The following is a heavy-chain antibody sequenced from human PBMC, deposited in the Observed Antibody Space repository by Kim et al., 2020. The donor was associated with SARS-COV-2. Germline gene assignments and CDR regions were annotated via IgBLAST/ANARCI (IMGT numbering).Heavy chain of an antibody. V-gene: IGHV3-33*05. CDR1: GFTFNAYG. CDR2: IAYDGGNK. Sequence: GGSLRLSCEASGFTFNAYGMHWVRQAPGKGLEWLVVIAYDGGNKYYADSVKGRFTISRDNSNNTLYLQMNSLRAEDTAVYYCVRDKGTTGSWYGGVFDYWGQGTLVTVSS. CDR3: VRDKGTTGSWYGGVFDY. J-gene: IGHJ4*02. D-gene: IGHD6-13*01.